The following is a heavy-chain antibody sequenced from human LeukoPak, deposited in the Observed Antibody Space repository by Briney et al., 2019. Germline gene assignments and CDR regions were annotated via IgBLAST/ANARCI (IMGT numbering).Heavy chain of an antibody. J-gene: IGHJ4*02. CDR3: ARSALRSNYYFDY. CDR2: IYYSGST. D-gene: IGHD1-7*01. Sequence: SETLSLTCTVSGGSISSSSYYWGWIRQPPGKGLEWIGSIYYSGSTYYNPSLKSRITISVDTSKNQFSLKLSSVTAADTAVYYCARSALRSNYYFDYWGQGTLVTVSS. V-gene: IGHV4-39*07. CDR1: GGSISSSSYY.